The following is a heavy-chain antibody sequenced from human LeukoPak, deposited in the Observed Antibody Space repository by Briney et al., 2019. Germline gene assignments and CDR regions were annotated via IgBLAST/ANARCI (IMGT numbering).Heavy chain of an antibody. V-gene: IGHV4-34*01. J-gene: IGHJ4*02. Sequence: SETLSLTCAVYGGSFSGYYWSWIRQPPGKGLEWIGEINHSGSTNYNPSLKSRVTISVDTSENQFSLKLSSVTAADTAVYYCARALEQQLVQNRDYWGQGTLVTVSS. CDR3: ARALEQQLVQNRDY. CDR2: INHSGST. D-gene: IGHD6-13*01. CDR1: GGSFSGYY.